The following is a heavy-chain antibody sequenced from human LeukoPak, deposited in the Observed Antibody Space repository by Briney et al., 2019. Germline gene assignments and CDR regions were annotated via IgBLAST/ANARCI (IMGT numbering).Heavy chain of an antibody. CDR3: ARFFGYGSFDY. Sequence: GGSLRLSCAASGFTFSSYEMNWVRQAAGKGLEWVSYISSSGSTIYYADSVKGRFTISRDNAKNSLYLQMNSLRAEDTAVYYCARFFGYGSFDYWGQGTLVTVSS. J-gene: IGHJ4*02. CDR1: GFTFSSYE. CDR2: ISSSGSTI. V-gene: IGHV3-48*03. D-gene: IGHD3-10*01.